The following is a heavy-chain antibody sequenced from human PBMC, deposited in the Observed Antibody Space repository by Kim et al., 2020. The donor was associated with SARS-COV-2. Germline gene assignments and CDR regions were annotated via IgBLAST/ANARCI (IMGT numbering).Heavy chain of an antibody. V-gene: IGHV3-7*01. CDR2: EGSEK. Sequence: EGSEKYTVDSVKGRFTISRDNAKSSLYLQMNGRRAEDTAVYYCSRGFDIWGQGTMVTVSS. CDR3: SRGFDI. J-gene: IGHJ3*02.